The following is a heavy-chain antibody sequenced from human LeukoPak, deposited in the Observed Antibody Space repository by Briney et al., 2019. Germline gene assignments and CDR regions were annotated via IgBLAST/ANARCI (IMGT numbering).Heavy chain of an antibody. V-gene: IGHV3-23*01. D-gene: IGHD6-19*01. CDR2: ISGSGGST. J-gene: IGHJ4*02. CDR1: GFTFSSYA. Sequence: GGSLRLSCVASGFTFSSYAMSWVRQAPGKGLEWVSAISGSGGSTYYADSVKGRFTISRDNSKNTLYLQMNSLRAEDTAVYYCAILAVAGTFYDYWGQGTLVTVSS. CDR3: AILAVAGTFYDY.